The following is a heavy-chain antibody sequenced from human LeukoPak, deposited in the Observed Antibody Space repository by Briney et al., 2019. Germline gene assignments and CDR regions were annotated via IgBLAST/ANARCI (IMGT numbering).Heavy chain of an antibody. CDR1: GYTFTNYG. CDR3: ARDYDFWSGKSYYFDY. V-gene: IGHV1-18*01. Sequence: GASVKVSCKSSGYTFTNYGISWVRQAPGQGLEWMGWISAYNGNTNYAQKLQGRVTMTTDTSTSTAYMELRSLRSDDTAVYYCARDYDFWSGKSYYFDYWGQGTLVTVSS. J-gene: IGHJ4*02. D-gene: IGHD3-3*01. CDR2: ISAYNGNT.